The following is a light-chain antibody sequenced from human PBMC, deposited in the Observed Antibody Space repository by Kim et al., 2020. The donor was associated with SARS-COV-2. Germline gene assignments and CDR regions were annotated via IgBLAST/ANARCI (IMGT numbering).Light chain of an antibody. Sequence: ASTGGRVTITCRASQGISSYLAWYQQKPGKASKLLIYAASTLQSGVPSRFSGSGSGTDFTLTISCLQSEDFATYYCQQYYSYPRTFGQGTKVDIK. CDR3: QQYYSYPRT. V-gene: IGKV1-8*01. CDR2: AAS. J-gene: IGKJ1*01. CDR1: QGISSY.